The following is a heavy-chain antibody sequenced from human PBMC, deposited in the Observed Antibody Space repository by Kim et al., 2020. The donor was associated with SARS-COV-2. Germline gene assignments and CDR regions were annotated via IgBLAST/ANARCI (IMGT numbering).Heavy chain of an antibody. V-gene: IGHV3-64D*09. Sequence: GGSLRLSCSASGFTFSSYAMHWVRQAPGKGLEYVSAISSNGGSTYYADSVKGRFTISRDNSKNTLYLQMSSLRAEDTAVYYCVREYRSSCDGNLMCDYYYGMDVWGQGTTVTVSS. CDR1: GFTFSSYA. D-gene: IGHD6-13*01. CDR3: VREYRSSCDGNLMCDYYYGMDV. J-gene: IGHJ6*02. CDR2: ISSNGGST.